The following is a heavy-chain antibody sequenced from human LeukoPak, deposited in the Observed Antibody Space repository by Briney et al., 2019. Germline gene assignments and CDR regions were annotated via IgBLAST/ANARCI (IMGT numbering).Heavy chain of an antibody. CDR3: ARGLLAHFYGSSSHDY. CDR2: INHNGGI. D-gene: IGHD3-10*01. J-gene: IGHJ4*02. V-gene: IGHV4-34*01. Sequence: SETLSLTCAVYGGSFSDYYWAWIRQPPGKGLEWIGEINHNGGINYNPSLKSRVTLSLDTSMNHVSLRLTSVTAADTGVYYCARGLLAHFYGSSSHDYWGQGTLVSVSS. CDR1: GGSFSDYY.